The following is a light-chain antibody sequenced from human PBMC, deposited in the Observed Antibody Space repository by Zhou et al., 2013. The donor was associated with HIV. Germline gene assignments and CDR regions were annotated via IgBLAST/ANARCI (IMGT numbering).Light chain of an antibody. J-gene: IGKJ3*01. CDR1: QSIGRN. CDR3: QQSYSTPFT. Sequence: DIQMTQSPSSLSASIGDRVTITCRASQSIGRNLNWYQQKPGSAPKALIYAASKLRSGVPSRIRGSGSEEDFTLTITSLQPEDFATYYCQQSYSTPFTFGPGTKVDIK. V-gene: IGKV1-39*01. CDR2: AAS.